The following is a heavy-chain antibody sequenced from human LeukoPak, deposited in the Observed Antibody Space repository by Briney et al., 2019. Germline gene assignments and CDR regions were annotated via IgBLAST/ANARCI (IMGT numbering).Heavy chain of an antibody. Sequence: GGSLRLSCAASGFTFSSYSMNWVRQAPGKGLEWVSSISSSSSYIYYADSVKGRFTISRDNVKNSLYLQMNSLRAEDTAVYYCARDLIATAGTSPDYWGQGTLVTVSS. CDR3: ARDLIATAGTSPDY. V-gene: IGHV3-21*01. D-gene: IGHD6-13*01. CDR2: ISSSSSYI. J-gene: IGHJ4*02. CDR1: GFTFSSYS.